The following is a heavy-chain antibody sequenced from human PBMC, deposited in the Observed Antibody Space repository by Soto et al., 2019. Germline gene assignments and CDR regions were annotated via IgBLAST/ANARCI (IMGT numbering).Heavy chain of an antibody. D-gene: IGHD3-9*01. J-gene: IGHJ4*02. Sequence: QVQLVESGGGVVQPGRSLRLSCAASGFTFSSYGMHWVRQAPGKGLEWVAVISYDGSNKYYADSVKGRFTISRDNSKNTLYLQMNSLRAEDTAVYYCAKAHSDYDILTGTDFWGQGTLVTVSS. CDR1: GFTFSSYG. V-gene: IGHV3-30*18. CDR3: AKAHSDYDILTGTDF. CDR2: ISYDGSNK.